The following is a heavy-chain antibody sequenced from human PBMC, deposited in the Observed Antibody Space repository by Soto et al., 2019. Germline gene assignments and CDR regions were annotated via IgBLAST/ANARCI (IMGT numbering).Heavy chain of an antibody. CDR1: GGSISGYY. D-gene: IGHD2-21*02. CDR2: MYNTGST. J-gene: IGHJ6*02. CDR3: ARDLWGYCGTDCYPLDV. Sequence: SETLSLTCTVSGGSISGYYWSWFRQPPGKGLEWIGYMYNTGSTVYNPSFKSRVTTSVDTSKNQFSLKLNSVTAADTAVYYCARDLWGYCGTDCYPLDVWGQGTTVTVSS. V-gene: IGHV4-59*01.